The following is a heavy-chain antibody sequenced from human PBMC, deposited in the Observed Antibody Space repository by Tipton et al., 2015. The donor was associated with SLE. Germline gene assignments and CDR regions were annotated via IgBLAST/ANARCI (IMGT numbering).Heavy chain of an antibody. V-gene: IGHV4-34*01. CDR2: INHSGST. CDR1: GGSFSGYY. Sequence: TLSLTCAVYGGSFSGYYWSWIRQPPGKGLEWIGEINHSGSTNYNPSLKSRVTISVDTSKNQFSLKLSSVTAADTAVYYCASNMVRGVRTGCGQGTLVTVSS. CDR3: ASNMVRGVRTG. J-gene: IGHJ4*02. D-gene: IGHD3-10*01.